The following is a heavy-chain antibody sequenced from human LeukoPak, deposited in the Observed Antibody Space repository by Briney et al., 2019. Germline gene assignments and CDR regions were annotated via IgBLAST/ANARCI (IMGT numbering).Heavy chain of an antibody. CDR2: ISAYNGNT. Sequence: ASVKVSCKASGCTFTGYYMHWVRQAPGQGLEWMGWISAYNGNTNYAQRLQGRVTMTTDTSTSTAYMELRSLRSDDTAVYYCARDSLGSMEYWGQGTLVTVSS. V-gene: IGHV1-18*04. J-gene: IGHJ4*02. CDR1: GCTFTGYY. D-gene: IGHD3-16*01. CDR3: ARDSLGSMEY.